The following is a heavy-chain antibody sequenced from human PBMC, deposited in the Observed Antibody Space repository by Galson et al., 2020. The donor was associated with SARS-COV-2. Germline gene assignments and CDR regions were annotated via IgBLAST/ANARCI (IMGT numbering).Heavy chain of an antibody. Sequence: GGSLRLSCAASGFTFSSYGMHWVRQAPGKGLEWVAVIWYDGSNKYYADSVKGRFTISRDNSKNTLYLQMNSLRAEDTAVYYCAKESVREGDGYNFDYWGQGTLVTVSS. CDR3: AKESVREGDGYNFDY. V-gene: IGHV3-33*06. CDR2: IWYDGSNK. D-gene: IGHD3-10*01. J-gene: IGHJ4*02. CDR1: GFTFSSYG.